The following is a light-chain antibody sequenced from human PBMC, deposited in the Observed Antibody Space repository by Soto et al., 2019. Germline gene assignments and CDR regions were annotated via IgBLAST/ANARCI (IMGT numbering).Light chain of an antibody. J-gene: IGKJ1*01. Sequence: DIQMTQSPSTLSASVGDRVTITCRASQSISSWLAWYQQKPGKAPKLLIYKASSLESGVTSRFSGSGSWTEFTLTISSLQPDDFATYDCQEYNSYTWTFGQGTKVEIK. CDR1: QSISSW. CDR2: KAS. CDR3: QEYNSYTWT. V-gene: IGKV1-5*03.